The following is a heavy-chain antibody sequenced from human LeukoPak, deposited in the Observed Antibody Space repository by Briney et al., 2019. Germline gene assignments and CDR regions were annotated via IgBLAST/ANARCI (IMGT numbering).Heavy chain of an antibody. CDR1: GGSLSYYW. J-gene: IGHJ4*02. Sequence: SETLSLTCTVSGGSLSYYWLSWIRQPPGKGLEWIGYVFDSGSTNYNPSLKSRVTISVDTSKKQFSLKLSSVTAADTAVYYCARGYSSSWNYFDQWGQPTLVSVCS. CDR3: ARGYSSSWNYFDQ. CDR2: VFDSGST. D-gene: IGHD6-13*01. V-gene: IGHV4-59*01.